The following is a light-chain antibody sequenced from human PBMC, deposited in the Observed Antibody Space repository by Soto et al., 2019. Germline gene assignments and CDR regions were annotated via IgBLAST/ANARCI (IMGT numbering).Light chain of an antibody. CDR1: QSVSGRY. CDR3: QQYNNWPRT. J-gene: IGKJ1*01. V-gene: IGKV3-15*01. CDR2: DAS. Sequence: ELVLTQSPGTLSLSPGERDTLSCRASQSVSGRYLAWYQQKPGQAPRLLIYDASTRATGIPARFSGSGSGTEFTLTLSSLQSEDFAVYYCQQYNNWPRTFGQGTKVDIK.